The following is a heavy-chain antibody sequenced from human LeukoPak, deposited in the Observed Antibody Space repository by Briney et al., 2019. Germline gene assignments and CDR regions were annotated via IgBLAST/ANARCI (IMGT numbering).Heavy chain of an antibody. CDR2: IIPILGIA. Sequence: ASVKVSCTASGGTFSSYAISWVRQAPGQGLEWMGRIIPILGIANYAQKFQGRVTITADKSTSTAYMELSSLRSEDTAVYYCASYSGSYGSFDYWGQGTLVTVSS. CDR1: GGTFSSYA. D-gene: IGHD1-26*01. CDR3: ASYSGSYGSFDY. V-gene: IGHV1-69*04. J-gene: IGHJ4*02.